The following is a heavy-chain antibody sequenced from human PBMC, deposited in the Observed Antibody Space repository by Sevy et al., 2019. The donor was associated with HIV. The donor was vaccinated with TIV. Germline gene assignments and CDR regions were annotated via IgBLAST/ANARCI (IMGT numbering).Heavy chain of an antibody. Sequence: GGSLRLSCAASGFDFSIYSMSWVRQAPGKRLEWVSTLSFGCGEINYADSVKGRFTISRDNSKSSVYLQMNNMRVEDTAVYYCAREGCTKPHDYWGQGTLVTVSS. D-gene: IGHD2-8*01. CDR2: LSFGCGEI. CDR1: GFDFSIYS. V-gene: IGHV3-23*01. CDR3: AREGCTKPHDY. J-gene: IGHJ4*02.